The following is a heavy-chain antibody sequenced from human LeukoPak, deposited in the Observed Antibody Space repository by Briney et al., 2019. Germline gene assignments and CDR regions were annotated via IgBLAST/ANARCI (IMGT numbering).Heavy chain of an antibody. CDR1: GLTVSSNY. CDR2: IYSGGST. J-gene: IGHJ4*02. D-gene: IGHD3-10*01. Sequence: PGGSLRLSCAVSGLTVSSNYMSWVRQAPGKGLEWVSAIYSGGSTFYADSVKGRFTISRDNSKNTLYLQMNSLRAEDTAVYYCARDPYNSGSSYFDYWGQETLVTVSS. V-gene: IGHV3-53*01. CDR3: ARDPYNSGSSYFDY.